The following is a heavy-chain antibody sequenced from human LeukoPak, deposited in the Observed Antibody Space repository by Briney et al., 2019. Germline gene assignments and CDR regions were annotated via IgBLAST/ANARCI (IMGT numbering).Heavy chain of an antibody. V-gene: IGHV3-30-3*01. CDR1: GFTFSSYA. J-gene: IGHJ4*02. D-gene: IGHD1-26*01. CDR2: ISYDGSNK. Sequence: GRSLRLSCAASGFTFSSYAMHWVRQAPGKGLEWVAVISYDGSNKYYADSVKGRFTISRDNSKNTLYLQTNSLRAEDTAVYYCARDLVVGATDYWGQGTLVTVSS. CDR3: ARDLVVGATDY.